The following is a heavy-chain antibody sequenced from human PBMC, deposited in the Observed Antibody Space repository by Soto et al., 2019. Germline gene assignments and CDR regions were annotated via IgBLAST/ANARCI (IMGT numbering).Heavy chain of an antibody. D-gene: IGHD6-19*01. J-gene: IGHJ4*02. CDR2: INPNSGGT. V-gene: IGHV1-2*02. Sequence: GASVEVCSEAPCDGYTCCSLRWVRQAHGQGLEWMGWINPNSGGTNYAQKFQGRVTMTRDTSISTAYMELSRLRSDDTAVYYCATDKRGYSSGWYAYDYWGQGTLLTGPS. CDR3: ATDKRGYSSGWYAYDY. CDR1: CDGYTCCS.